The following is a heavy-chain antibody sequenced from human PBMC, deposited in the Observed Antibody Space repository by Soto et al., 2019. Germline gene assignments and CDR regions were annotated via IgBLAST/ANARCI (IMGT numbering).Heavy chain of an antibody. CDR2: ISWDGGIT. Sequence: GGSVRLSCAASGCTFDDYTMHWVRQAPGKGLEWVSLISWDGGITYYADSVKGRFTISRDNSKNSLYLQMNSLRTEDTALYYCAKGGSSYYFDYWGQGTLVTVSS. V-gene: IGHV3-43*01. CDR3: AKGGSSYYFDY. J-gene: IGHJ4*02. CDR1: GCTFDDYT. D-gene: IGHD2-15*01.